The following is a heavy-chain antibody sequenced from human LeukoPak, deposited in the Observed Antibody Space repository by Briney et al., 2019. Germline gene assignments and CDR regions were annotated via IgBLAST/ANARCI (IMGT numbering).Heavy chain of an antibody. CDR2: INPKNGDT. Sequence: ASVKVFCEASGYTFTDYDMHWVRQVPGQGLERMRWINPKNGDTNYAQKFRGRVAMTRDTSISTAYMELSRVRSDHTAVFYCAKRSSSSWTEYFQHWGQGTLVTVSS. CDR1: GYTFTDYD. V-gene: IGHV1-2*02. D-gene: IGHD6-13*01. J-gene: IGHJ1*01. CDR3: AKRSSSSWTEYFQH.